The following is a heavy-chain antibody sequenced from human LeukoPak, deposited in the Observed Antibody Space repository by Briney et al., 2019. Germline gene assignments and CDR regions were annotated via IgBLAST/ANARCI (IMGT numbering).Heavy chain of an antibody. CDR3: ARQRFTMRAYAGSWFDP. J-gene: IGHJ5*02. V-gene: IGHV5-51*01. CDR2: IYPGDSDT. D-gene: IGHD3-10*01. Sequence: GESLKISCKGSRYSFTSYWIGWVRQMPGKGLEWMGIIYPGDSDTRYSPSFQGQVTISADKSIRTAYLQWSSLKASDTAMYYCARQRFTMRAYAGSWFDPWGQGTLVTVSS. CDR1: RYSFTSYW.